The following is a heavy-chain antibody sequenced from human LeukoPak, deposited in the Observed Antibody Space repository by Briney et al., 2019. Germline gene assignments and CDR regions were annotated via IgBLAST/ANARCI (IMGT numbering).Heavy chain of an antibody. Sequence: SETLSLTCAVYGGSFSGYYWSWIRQPPGKGLEWIGEINHSGSTNYNPSLKSRVTISVDTSKNQFSLKLSSVTAADTAVYYCARGPYDYVWGNYRYTGDAFDIWGHGTVVTVSS. J-gene: IGHJ3*02. CDR3: ARGPYDYVWGNYRYTGDAFDI. CDR2: INHSGST. V-gene: IGHV4-34*01. CDR1: GGSFSGYY. D-gene: IGHD3-16*02.